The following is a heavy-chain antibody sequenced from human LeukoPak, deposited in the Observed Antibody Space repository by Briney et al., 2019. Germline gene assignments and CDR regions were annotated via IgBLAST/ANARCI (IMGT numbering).Heavy chain of an antibody. Sequence: ASETLSLTCTVSGASISSYYWSWIRQPPGKGLEWIGYIFYGGSSNYNPSLKSRVTISVDASKDQFSLTLSSVTAADTAIYYCARHDYSNYPPNNWFDPWGQGTLVTASS. J-gene: IGHJ5*02. CDR1: GASISSYY. CDR2: IFYGGSS. V-gene: IGHV4-59*08. D-gene: IGHD4-11*01. CDR3: ARHDYSNYPPNNWFDP.